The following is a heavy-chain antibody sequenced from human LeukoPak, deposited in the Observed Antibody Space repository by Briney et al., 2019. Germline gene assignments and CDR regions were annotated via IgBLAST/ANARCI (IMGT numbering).Heavy chain of an antibody. J-gene: IGHJ4*02. D-gene: IGHD6-13*01. CDR1: GFTFSSYA. Sequence: PGGSLRLSCAASGFTFSSYAMHWVRQAPGKGLEWVAVISYDGSNKYYADSVKGRFTISRDNSKNTLYLRMNSLRAEDTAVYYCARDLIAAAGAGLDYWGQGTLVTVSS. CDR3: ARDLIAAAGAGLDY. V-gene: IGHV3-30*04. CDR2: ISYDGSNK.